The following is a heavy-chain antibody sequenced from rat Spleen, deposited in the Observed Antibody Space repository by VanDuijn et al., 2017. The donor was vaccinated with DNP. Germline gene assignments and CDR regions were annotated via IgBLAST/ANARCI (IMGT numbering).Heavy chain of an antibody. CDR1: GFTFSDYG. Sequence: EVQLVESGGDLVQPGRSLKLSCAASGFTFSDYGVAWVRQAPKMGLEWVATISTGGGSTYYPDSVKGRFTISRDNAKNTLYLQMNSLRSEDTATYYCANSPPLYWGQGVMVTVSS. D-gene: IGHD3-1*01. V-gene: IGHV5S13*01. CDR2: ISTGGGST. CDR3: ANSPPLY. J-gene: IGHJ2*01.